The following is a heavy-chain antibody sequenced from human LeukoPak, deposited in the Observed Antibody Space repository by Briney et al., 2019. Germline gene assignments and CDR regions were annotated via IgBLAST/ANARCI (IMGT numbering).Heavy chain of an antibody. CDR2: MNPNSGNT. J-gene: IGHJ5*02. V-gene: IGHV1-8*03. CDR1: GYTFASYD. CDR3: ARGDYCSSTSCSNWFDP. D-gene: IGHD2-2*01. Sequence: ASVKVSCMASGYTFASYDINWVRQATGQGLEWMGWMNPNSGNTGYAQKFQGRVTITRNTSISTAYMELSSLRSEDTAVYYCARGDYCSSTSCSNWFDPWGQGTLVTVSS.